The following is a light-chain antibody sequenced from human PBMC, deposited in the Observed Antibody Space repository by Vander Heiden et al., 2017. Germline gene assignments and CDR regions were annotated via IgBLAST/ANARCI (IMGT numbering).Light chain of an antibody. CDR3: QQSYVTPPIT. V-gene: IGKV1-39*01. CDR2: SAS. Sequence: DIRMTQSPSSLSASVGDRVTISCRASQSISTSLNWYQQKPGKAPKLLIYSASTLHSGVPSRFSGSVSGSHFTLTIDSLQHEDFATYYCQQSYVTPPITFGQGTRLEI. CDR1: QSISTS. J-gene: IGKJ5*01.